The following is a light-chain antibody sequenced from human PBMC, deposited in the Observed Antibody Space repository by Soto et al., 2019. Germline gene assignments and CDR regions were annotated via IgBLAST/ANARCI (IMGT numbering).Light chain of an antibody. CDR2: AAS. V-gene: IGKV3-15*01. J-gene: IGKJ4*01. Sequence: EIVMTQSPATLSVSPGEGATLSCRASQSVSSNLAWYQQKPGQAPRLLIYAASTRATGIPARFSGSGSGTEFTLTISSLQSEVFSVYCCQQYNNWLPLTFGGGTQVDIK. CDR1: QSVSSN. CDR3: QQYNNWLPLT.